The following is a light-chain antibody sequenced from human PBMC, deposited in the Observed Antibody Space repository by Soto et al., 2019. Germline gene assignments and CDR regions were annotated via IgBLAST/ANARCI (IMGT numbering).Light chain of an antibody. CDR1: QSVRSS. Sequence: EIVMTKSPGTLSVSPGERATLFCRASQSVRSSLAWYQQKPGQAPRLFIYDASTRATGIPARFSGSGSGTEFTLTISSLQSEDFAVYYCQQYNSWPETFGQGTNVDIK. J-gene: IGKJ1*01. CDR3: QQYNSWPET. CDR2: DAS. V-gene: IGKV3-15*01.